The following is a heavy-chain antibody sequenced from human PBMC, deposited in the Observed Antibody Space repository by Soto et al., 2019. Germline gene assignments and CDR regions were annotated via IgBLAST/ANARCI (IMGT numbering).Heavy chain of an antibody. CDR2: IGANGGPT. D-gene: IGHD2-2*01. Sequence: EVQLLDSGGGLVQPGESLRLSCAASGFIFSNYVMNWVRQAPGKGLEWVSTIGANGGPTYYADSVKGRFTISRDNSRDTLYLQMNRLRPEDTAVYYCAKRPLAVRVFDYWGQGTLVTVSS. V-gene: IGHV3-23*01. CDR3: AKRPLAVRVFDY. CDR1: GFIFSNYV. J-gene: IGHJ4*02.